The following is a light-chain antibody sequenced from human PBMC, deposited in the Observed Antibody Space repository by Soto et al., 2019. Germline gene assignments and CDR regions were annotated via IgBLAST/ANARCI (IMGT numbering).Light chain of an antibody. CDR1: SSDIGAYDH. CDR2: SVS. Sequence: QSALTQPAPVSGSPGQSITISCSGTSSDIGAYDHVAWFQQFPGKTPKLVIYSVSNRPSGVSYRFSGSKSGNTASLTISGLQADDEADYYCISYTVSRSYVFGPETKSPS. V-gene: IGLV2-14*01. J-gene: IGLJ1*01. CDR3: ISYTVSRSYV.